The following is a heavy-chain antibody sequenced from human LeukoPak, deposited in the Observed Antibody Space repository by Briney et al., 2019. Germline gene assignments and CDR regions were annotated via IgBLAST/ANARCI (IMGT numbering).Heavy chain of an antibody. CDR2: IKSITDGGTT. CDR1: GFTFSNAW. V-gene: IGHV3-15*01. Sequence: GGSLRLSCAASGFTFSNAWMSWVRQAPGKGLEWVGRIKSITDGGTTDYAAPVKGRFTISRDDSKNTLYLQMNSLKTEDTAVYYCTTEGSYSDFDYWGQGTLVTVSS. D-gene: IGHD1-26*01. CDR3: TTEGSYSDFDY. J-gene: IGHJ4*02.